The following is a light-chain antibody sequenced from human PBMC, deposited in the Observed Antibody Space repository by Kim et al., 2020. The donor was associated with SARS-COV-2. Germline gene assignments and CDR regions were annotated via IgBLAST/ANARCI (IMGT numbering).Light chain of an antibody. V-gene: IGLV2-11*03. Sequence: GQSVIISCTGSSSDVGDYNYISWYQQYPGKVPKLMIYDVNKRPSGVPDRFSGSKSGNTASLTISGLQPDDEADYYCCSYAGRYTYVFGTGTKVTVL. J-gene: IGLJ1*01. CDR2: DVN. CDR3: CSYAGRYTYV. CDR1: SSDVGDYNY.